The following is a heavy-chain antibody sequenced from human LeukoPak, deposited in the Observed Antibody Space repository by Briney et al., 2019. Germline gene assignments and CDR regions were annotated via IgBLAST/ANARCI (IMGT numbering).Heavy chain of an antibody. D-gene: IGHD2-2*03. J-gene: IGHJ5*02. CDR3: ARMVRGYCSSTSCSNWFDP. Sequence: SETLSLTCAVSGGSISSYYWSWIRQPPGKGLEWIGYIYYSGSTNYNPSLKSRVTISVDTSKNQFSLKLSSVTAADTAVYYCARMVRGYCSSTSCSNWFDPWGQGTLVTVSS. V-gene: IGHV4-59*01. CDR1: GGSISSYY. CDR2: IYYSGST.